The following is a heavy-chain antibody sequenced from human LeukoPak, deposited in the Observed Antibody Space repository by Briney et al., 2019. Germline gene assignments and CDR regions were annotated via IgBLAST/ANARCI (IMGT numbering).Heavy chain of an antibody. D-gene: IGHD6-6*01. CDR3: AREYSSSSGPAFDI. V-gene: IGHV4-59*12. CDR1: GGSISSYY. J-gene: IGHJ3*02. CDR2: IYHSGST. Sequence: PSETLSLTCTVSGGSISSYYWSWIRQPPGKGLEWIGYIYHSGSTYYNPSLKSRVTISVDRSKNQFSLKLSSVTAADTAVYYCAREYSSSSGPAFDIWGQGTMVTVSS.